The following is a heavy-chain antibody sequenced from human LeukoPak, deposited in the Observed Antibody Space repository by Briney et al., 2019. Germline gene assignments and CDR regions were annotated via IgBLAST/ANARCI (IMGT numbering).Heavy chain of an antibody. CDR2: IIPIFGTA. Sequence: SVKVSCKASGGTFISYAISWVRQAPGQGLEWMGGIIPIFGTANYAQKFQGRVTITADESTSTAYMELSSLRSEDTAVYYCARCFDMGTDAFDIWGQGTMVTVSS. CDR1: GGTFISYA. J-gene: IGHJ3*02. D-gene: IGHD5-18*01. CDR3: ARCFDMGTDAFDI. V-gene: IGHV1-69*13.